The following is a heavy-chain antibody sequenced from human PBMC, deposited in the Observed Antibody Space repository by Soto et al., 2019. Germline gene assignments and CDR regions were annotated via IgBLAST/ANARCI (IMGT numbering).Heavy chain of an antibody. J-gene: IGHJ6*02. D-gene: IGHD3-3*01. CDR1: GYTFTSYY. V-gene: IGHV1-46*01. CDR3: ARGRGDYDFWSGAWGGLDV. CDR2: INPSGGST. Sequence: VASVKVSCKASGYTFTSYYMHWVRQAPGQGLEWMGIINPSGGSTSYAQKFQGRVTMTRDTSTSTVYMELSSLRSEDTAVYYCARGRGDYDFWSGAWGGLDVWGQGTTVTVSS.